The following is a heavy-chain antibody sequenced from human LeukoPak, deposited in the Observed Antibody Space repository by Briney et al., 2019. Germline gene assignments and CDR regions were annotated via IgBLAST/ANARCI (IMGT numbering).Heavy chain of an antibody. CDR2: IFYDGSKK. V-gene: IGHV3-33*01. CDR3: ARSLGETIFDW. J-gene: IGHJ4*02. D-gene: IGHD3-16*01. CDR1: GFTFRNYG. Sequence: PGRSLRLPCVASGFTFRNYGMHWIRQAPGKGLEWVSVIFYDGSKKYYADFVKGRFTISRDNSKNVVYLQMGSLRAEDTAFYYCARSLGETIFDWWGQGTLVTVPS.